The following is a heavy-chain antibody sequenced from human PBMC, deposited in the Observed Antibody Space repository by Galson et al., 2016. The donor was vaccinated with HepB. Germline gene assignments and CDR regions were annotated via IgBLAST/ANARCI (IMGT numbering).Heavy chain of an antibody. V-gene: IGHV3-23*01. CDR1: GFSFSNYA. CDR3: VRTVSVGARPGRHHDH. J-gene: IGHJ4*02. CDR2: ISSGAYKT. D-gene: IGHD1-26*01. Sequence: SLRLSCAASGFSFSNYAISWVRQTPGQGLEWVSIISSGAYKTYYADSVKGRFTISRDDSKDSLYLQMNSLRPDDTAVYYCVRTVSVGARPGRHHDHWGQGTVVTVSS.